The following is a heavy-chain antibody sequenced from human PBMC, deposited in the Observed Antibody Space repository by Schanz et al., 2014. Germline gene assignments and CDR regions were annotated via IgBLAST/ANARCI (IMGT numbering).Heavy chain of an antibody. CDR3: ARDNYYGSGSCAY. D-gene: IGHD3-10*01. Sequence: EVHLVESGGGLVKRGGSLRLSCAASGFTFSSYAMHWVRQAPGKGLEWVANIKQDGSEKYYVDAVKGRFTISRDNAKNSMYLHMKSLRGEDTAVYYCARDNYYGSGSCAYWGQGTLVTVSS. J-gene: IGHJ4*02. V-gene: IGHV3-7*04. CDR1: GFTFSSYA. CDR2: IKQDGSEK.